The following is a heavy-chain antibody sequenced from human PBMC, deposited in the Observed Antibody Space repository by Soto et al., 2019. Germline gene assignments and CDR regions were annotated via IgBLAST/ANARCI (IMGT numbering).Heavy chain of an antibody. D-gene: IGHD1-1*01. CDR1: GYTFTSYD. Sequence: ASVKVSCKASGYTFTSYDIYWVRQATGQGLEWMGWMNPNTGNSGYAQKFQGRVTMTSDTSISTTHMELSSLRSEDTAVYYCARRAETNGWNGFGADKYYFDFWGQGTLVTVSS. CDR2: MNPNTGNS. V-gene: IGHV1-8*01. J-gene: IGHJ4*02. CDR3: ARRAETNGWNGFGADKYYFDF.